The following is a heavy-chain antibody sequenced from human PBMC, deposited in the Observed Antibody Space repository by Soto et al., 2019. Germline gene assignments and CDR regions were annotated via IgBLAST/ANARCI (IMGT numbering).Heavy chain of an antibody. J-gene: IGHJ4*02. Sequence: QVQLVQSGAEVKKPGASVKVSCKASGYTFTSYYMHWVRQAPGQGLEWMGIINPSGGSTSYAQKFQGRVTMTRDTSTSTVYMDLSSLSSEDTAVYYCARASSGYYSYLDYWGQGTLVTVSS. D-gene: IGHD3-22*01. CDR1: GYTFTSYY. CDR2: INPSGGST. V-gene: IGHV1-46*01. CDR3: ARASSGYYSYLDY.